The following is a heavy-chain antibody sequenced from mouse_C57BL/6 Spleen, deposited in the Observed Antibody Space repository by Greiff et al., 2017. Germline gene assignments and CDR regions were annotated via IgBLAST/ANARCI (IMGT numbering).Heavy chain of an antibody. CDR2: IDPENGDT. CDR1: GFNIKDDY. Sequence: VQLQQSGAELVRPGASVKLSCTASGFNIKDDYMHWVKQRPEQGLEWIGWIDPENGDTEYASKFQGKATITADTSSNTAYLQLSSLTSEDTAVYYCTTGMVTTQDYDWGQGTTLTVSS. D-gene: IGHD2-2*01. J-gene: IGHJ2*01. CDR3: TTGMVTTQDYD. V-gene: IGHV14-4*01.